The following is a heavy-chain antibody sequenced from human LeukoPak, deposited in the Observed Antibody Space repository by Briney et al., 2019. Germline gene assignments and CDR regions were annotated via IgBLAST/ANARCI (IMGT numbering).Heavy chain of an antibody. D-gene: IGHD6-6*01. V-gene: IGHV3-48*01. CDR2: ISATSDI. Sequence: GGSLRLSCAASGFTFSSYGMNWVRQAPGKGLEWVSYISATSDIYYGDSVKGRFTISRDNSRNTVYVQMNSLTPEDTAVYYCVKGLDYSSSQMDSWGQGTLVTVSS. J-gene: IGHJ4*02. CDR1: GFTFSSYG. CDR3: VKGLDYSSSQMDS.